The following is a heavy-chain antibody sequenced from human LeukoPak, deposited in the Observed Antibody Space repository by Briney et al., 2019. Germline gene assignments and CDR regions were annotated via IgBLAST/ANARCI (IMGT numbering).Heavy chain of an antibody. J-gene: IGHJ4*02. CDR3: AKDFPYGDYRDPFDY. CDR2: ISYDGSNK. D-gene: IGHD4-17*01. Sequence: GGSLRLSCAASGFTFSSYAMHWVRQVPGKGLEWVAVISYDGSNKYYADSVKGRFTISRDNSKNTLYLQMNSLRAEDTAVYYCAKDFPYGDYRDPFDYWGQGTLVTVSS. V-gene: IGHV3-30-3*01. CDR1: GFTFSSYA.